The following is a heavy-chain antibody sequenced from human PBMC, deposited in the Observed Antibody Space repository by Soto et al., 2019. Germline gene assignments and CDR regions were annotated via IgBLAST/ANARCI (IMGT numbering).Heavy chain of an antibody. D-gene: IGHD3-9*01. CDR2: IYPDDSDT. J-gene: IGHJ6*02. Sequence: GESLKISCQASGYTFTKYWVGWVRQMPGKGLEWMGIIYPDDSDTRYSPSFQGHVTISADKSISTAYLQWSSLKASDSATYYCARRDMLTGYVYFDYGMDVWGQGTTVTVSS. CDR3: ARRDMLTGYVYFDYGMDV. V-gene: IGHV5-51*01. CDR1: GYTFTKYW.